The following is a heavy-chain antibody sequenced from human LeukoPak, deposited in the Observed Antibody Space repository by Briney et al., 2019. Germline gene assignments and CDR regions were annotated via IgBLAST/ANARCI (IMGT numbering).Heavy chain of an antibody. CDR3: ARVLTAVAGPYYFDF. V-gene: IGHV4-4*07. J-gene: IGHJ4*02. CDR1: GGSISRHY. D-gene: IGHD6-19*01. CDR2: IYSSGNT. Sequence: SETLSLTCTVSGGSISRHYGSWIRQPAGKGLEWIGRIYSSGNTNYNPSLNSRVTMSVDTSKNQFSLKLTSVTAADTAVYYCARVLTAVAGPYYFDFWGQGTLVTVSS.